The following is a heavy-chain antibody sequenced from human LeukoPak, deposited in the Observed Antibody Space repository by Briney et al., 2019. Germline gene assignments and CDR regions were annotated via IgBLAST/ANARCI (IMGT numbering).Heavy chain of an antibody. D-gene: IGHD2-2*01. Sequence: PGGSLRLSCAASGFTFSDYYMSWIRQAPGKGLEWVSYISSSGSTIYYADSVKGRFTISRDNAKNSLYLQMNSLRAEDTAVYYCARDSGVPAAPEAFDIWGQGTMVTVSS. CDR1: GFTFSDYY. CDR3: ARDSGVPAAPEAFDI. J-gene: IGHJ3*02. CDR2: ISSSGSTI. V-gene: IGHV3-11*04.